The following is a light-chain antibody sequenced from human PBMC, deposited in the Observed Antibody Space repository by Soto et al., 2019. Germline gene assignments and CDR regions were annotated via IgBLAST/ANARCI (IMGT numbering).Light chain of an antibody. CDR3: QESYSTHAAS. Sequence: DIQMTQSPSSLSASLGYRFTITCRASENIDNYLNWYQHKPVKAPKLLXYATSTFQSGVPARFSGSGSGTEFTLTISSLQAEDFATYFCQESYSTHAASFGGGTKVDIK. J-gene: IGKJ4*01. V-gene: IGKV1-39*01. CDR2: ATS. CDR1: ENIDNY.